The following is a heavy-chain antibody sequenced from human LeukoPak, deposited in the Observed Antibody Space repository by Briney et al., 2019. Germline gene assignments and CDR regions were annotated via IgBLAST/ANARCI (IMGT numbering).Heavy chain of an antibody. V-gene: IGHV4-34*01. CDR1: GGSFSGYY. Sequence: PSETLSLTCAVYGGSFSGYYWSWIRQPPGKGLEWIGEINHSGSTNYNPSLKSRVTISVDTSKNQFSLKLSSVTAADTAVYYCVGLRGGIPGYFDYWGQGTLVTVSS. CDR3: VGLRGGIPGYFDY. J-gene: IGHJ4*02. CDR2: INHSGST. D-gene: IGHD3-10*01.